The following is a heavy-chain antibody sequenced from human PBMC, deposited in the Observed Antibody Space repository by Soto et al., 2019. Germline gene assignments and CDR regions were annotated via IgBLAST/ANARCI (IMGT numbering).Heavy chain of an antibody. V-gene: IGHV4-31*03. CDR1: GGPISSGVYY. CDR2: IYYSGST. D-gene: IGHD5-12*01. CDR3: ARKFDTASGYEPYYYYGMDV. Sequence: SETLSLTCTVSGGPISSGVYYWSWIRHHPGKGLEWIGYIYYSGSTYYNPSLKSRVTISVDTSKNQFSLKLSSVTAADTAVYYCARKFDTASGYEPYYYYGMDVWGQGTTVTVSS. J-gene: IGHJ6*02.